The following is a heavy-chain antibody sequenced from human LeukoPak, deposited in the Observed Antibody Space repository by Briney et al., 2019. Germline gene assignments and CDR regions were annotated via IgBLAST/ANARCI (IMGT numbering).Heavy chain of an antibody. V-gene: IGHV1-18*01. CDR2: ISAYNDNT. CDR3: ARASGYCSSTSCPRVARGDWFDP. D-gene: IGHD2-2*01. J-gene: IGHJ5*02. CDR1: GYTFTSYG. Sequence: GASVKVSCKASGYTFTSYGISWVRQAPGQGLEWMGWISAYNDNTNYAQKLQGRVTMTTDTSTSTAYMELRSLRSDDTAVYYCARASGYCSSTSCPRVARGDWFDPWGQGTLVTVSS.